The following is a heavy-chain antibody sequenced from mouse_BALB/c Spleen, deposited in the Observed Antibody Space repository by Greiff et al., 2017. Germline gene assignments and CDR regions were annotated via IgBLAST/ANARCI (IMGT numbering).Heavy chain of an antibody. CDR1: GYAFTNYL. J-gene: IGHJ4*01. CDR2: INPGSGGT. V-gene: IGHV1-54*01. CDR3: ANGYYDYAMDY. D-gene: IGHD2-3*01. Sequence: QVQLKQSGAELVRPGTSVKVSCKASGYAFTNYLIEWVKQRPGQGLEWIGVINPGSGGTNYNEKFKGKATLTADKSSSTAYMQLSSLTSDDSAVYFCANGYYDYAMDYWGQGTSVTVSS.